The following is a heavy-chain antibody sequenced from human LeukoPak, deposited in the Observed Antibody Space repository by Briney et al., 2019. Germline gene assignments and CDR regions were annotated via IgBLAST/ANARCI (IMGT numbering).Heavy chain of an antibody. CDR2: IYVSGRT. CDR3: ARHGGSSWSY. J-gene: IGHJ4*03. Sequence: RSSETLSLTCSVSGGSLNGYYWSWIRQPPGKRLEWIGYIYVSGRTDYSPSLKSRVTISEDTSENQITLHLRSVTDADTAVYYCARHGGSSWSYWGPGILVTVSA. D-gene: IGHD6-6*01. V-gene: IGHV4-59*08. CDR1: GGSLNGYY.